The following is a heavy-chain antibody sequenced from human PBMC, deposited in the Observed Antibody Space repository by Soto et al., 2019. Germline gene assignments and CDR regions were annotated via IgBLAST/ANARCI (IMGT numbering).Heavy chain of an antibody. CDR1: GFTFSDSY. CDR2: ITFSGNTV. V-gene: IGHV3-11*01. CDR3: ARVSWREKYGMDV. Sequence: PGGSLRLSCAASGFTFSDSYMSWIRQAPGKGREWISYITFSGNTVYYADSLKGRFTISRDNAKNSLYLQMNRLRAEDTAVYYCARVSWREKYGMDVWGQGTTVTVSS. J-gene: IGHJ6*02.